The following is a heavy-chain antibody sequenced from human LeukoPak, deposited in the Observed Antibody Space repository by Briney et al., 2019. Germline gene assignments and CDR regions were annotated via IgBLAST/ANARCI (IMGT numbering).Heavy chain of an antibody. CDR1: GFTFSDYY. CDR3: ARGNFRAPNN. D-gene: IGHD2/OR15-2a*01. V-gene: IGHV3-11*06. J-gene: IGHJ4*02. CDR2: ISSSSSYT. Sequence: GGSLRLSCAASGFTFSDYYMSWIRQAPGKGLEWVSYISSSSSYTNYADSVRGRFTISRGNAKNSLYLQMNSLRAEDTAVYYCARGNFRAPNNWGQGTLVTVSS.